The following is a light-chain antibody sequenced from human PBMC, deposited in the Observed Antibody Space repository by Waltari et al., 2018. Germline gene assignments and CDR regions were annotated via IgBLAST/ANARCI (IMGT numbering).Light chain of an antibody. CDR1: SSDIGAFNF. Sequence: QSGLTQPASVSGSPGQSITISCAATSSDIGAFNFISWYQQRPGKAPELLVYDVSHRPLGVRPRVAGSQSDNRAALAIAGLQAEDEAVYYCSYFSSSTAGIFGGGTKVTVL. V-gene: IGLV2-14*01. J-gene: IGLJ2*01. CDR2: DVS. CDR3: SYFSSSTAGI.